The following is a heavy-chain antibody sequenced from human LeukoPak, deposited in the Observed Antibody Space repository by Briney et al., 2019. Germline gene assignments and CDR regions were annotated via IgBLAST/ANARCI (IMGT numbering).Heavy chain of an antibody. D-gene: IGHD3-22*01. CDR2: IYYRGST. CDR1: GGSISSYY. Sequence: SETLSLTCTVSGGSISSYYWSWIRQPPGKGLEWIGYIYYRGSTNYNPSLKSRVTISVDTSNNQFSLKLSSVTAADTAVYYCARHPNYYDSSAYYYVMDVWGQGTTVTVSS. J-gene: IGHJ6*02. V-gene: IGHV4-59*08. CDR3: ARHPNYYDSSAYYYVMDV.